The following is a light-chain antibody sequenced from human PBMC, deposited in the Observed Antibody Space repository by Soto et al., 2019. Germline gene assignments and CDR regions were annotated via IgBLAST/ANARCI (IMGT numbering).Light chain of an antibody. V-gene: IGLV4-69*01. CDR1: SGHSSYA. J-gene: IGLJ3*02. Sequence: QSVLTQSPSASASLGASVKLTCTLSSGHSSYAIAWHQQQPEKGPRYLMKLNSDGSHSKGDGIPDRFSVSSSGAERYLTISSLQSEDEADYYCQTWSAGIQVFGGGTQLTVL. CDR2: LNSDGSH. CDR3: QTWSAGIQV.